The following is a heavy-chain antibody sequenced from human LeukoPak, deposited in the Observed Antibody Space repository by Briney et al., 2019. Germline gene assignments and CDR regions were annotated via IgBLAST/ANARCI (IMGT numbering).Heavy chain of an antibody. V-gene: IGHV3-23*01. CDR3: ASLDIVVVVAATPHRGAFDI. D-gene: IGHD2-15*01. Sequence: GGSLRLSCAASGFTFSSYAMSWVRQAPGKGLEWVSAISGSGGSTYYADSVKGRFTISRDNSKNTLYLQMNSLRAEDTAVYYCASLDIVVVVAATPHRGAFDIWGQGTMVTVSS. CDR2: ISGSGGST. CDR1: GFTFSSYA. J-gene: IGHJ3*02.